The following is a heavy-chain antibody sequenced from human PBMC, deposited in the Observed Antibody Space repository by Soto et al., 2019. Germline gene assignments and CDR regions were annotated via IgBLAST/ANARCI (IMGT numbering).Heavy chain of an antibody. CDR3: VKSGDCSYFCPGDLYYGQDV. CDR2: ISGSGGST. Sequence: GGSLRLSCASSGFTFSSYAMSWVRQAPGKGLEWVSAISGSGGSTYYADSVKGRFTISRDTSKNTLYLQMNSLRAEDTAVYYCVKSGDCSYFCPGDLYYGQDVWAQGSTDTVSS. CDR1: GFTFSSYA. J-gene: IGHJ6*02. D-gene: IGHD2-2*03. V-gene: IGHV3-23*01.